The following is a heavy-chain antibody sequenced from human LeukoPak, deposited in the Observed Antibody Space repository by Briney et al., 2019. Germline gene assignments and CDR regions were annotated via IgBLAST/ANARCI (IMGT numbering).Heavy chain of an antibody. Sequence: TGGSLRLSCAASGFTFSSYEMNWVRQAPGKGLEWVSYISSSGSTIYYADSVKGRFTISRDNVKKSLYLQMNSLRAEDTAVYYCARDLFLWGAFDIWGQGTMVTVSS. CDR1: GFTFSSYE. V-gene: IGHV3-48*03. D-gene: IGHD2/OR15-2a*01. CDR3: ARDLFLWGAFDI. CDR2: ISSSGSTI. J-gene: IGHJ3*02.